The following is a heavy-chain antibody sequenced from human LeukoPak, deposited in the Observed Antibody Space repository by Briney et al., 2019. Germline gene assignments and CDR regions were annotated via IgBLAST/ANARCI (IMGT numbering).Heavy chain of an antibody. J-gene: IGHJ6*02. CDR1: GFTFTTYW. Sequence: QPGGSLRLSCAASGFTFTTYWMHWVRQAPGKGLVWVSHINSDGSITSYADSVKGRFTISRDNAKNTLYLQMNSLRAEDTAVYYCARDAVDTANAVWGQGTTVSVSS. V-gene: IGHV3-74*01. D-gene: IGHD5-18*01. CDR2: INSDGSIT. CDR3: ARDAVDTANAV.